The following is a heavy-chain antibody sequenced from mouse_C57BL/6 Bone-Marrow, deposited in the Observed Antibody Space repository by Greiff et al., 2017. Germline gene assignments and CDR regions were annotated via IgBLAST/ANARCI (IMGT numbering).Heavy chain of an antibody. CDR1: GYTFTSYW. CDR3: ARSITTVVAWDFDY. V-gene: IGHV1-69*01. Sequence: QVQLQQPVAELVMPGASVTLSCKASGYTFTSYWMPWVQQRPGQGLEWIGEIDPSDSYTNYNQKFKGKSTLTVDKSSSTAYMQLSSLTSEDSAVYYCARSITTVVAWDFDYWGQGTTLTVSS. CDR2: IDPSDSYT. J-gene: IGHJ2*01. D-gene: IGHD1-1*01.